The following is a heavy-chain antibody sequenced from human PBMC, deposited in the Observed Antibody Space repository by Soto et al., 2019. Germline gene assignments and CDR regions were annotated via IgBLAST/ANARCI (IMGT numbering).Heavy chain of an antibody. V-gene: IGHV3-30*02. CDR3: AIARVADAALDH. Sequence: GGSLRLSCAGSGFIFSNNGMHWVRQAPGKWLEWVAFMSYNRSAKFYADSVKGRFTISRDNSKSTLFLHMSNLRAEDTAMYYCAIARVADAALDHCSQGXLGTV. D-gene: IGHD6-6*01. CDR2: MSYNRSAK. J-gene: IGHJ4*02. CDR1: GFIFSNNG.